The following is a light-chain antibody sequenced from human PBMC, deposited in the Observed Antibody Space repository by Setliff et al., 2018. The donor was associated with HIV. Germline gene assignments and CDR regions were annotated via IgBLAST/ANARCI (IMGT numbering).Light chain of an antibody. CDR1: SSDVGGYNY. CDR2: DVS. V-gene: IGLV2-11*01. J-gene: IGLJ1*01. Sequence: SVLTQPRSVSGSPGQSVTISCTGTSSDVGGYNYVSWYQQHPGKAPKLMIYDVSKWPSGVPDRFSGSKSGNTASLTISGLQAEDEADYYCCSYTGSYTLGVFGTGTKVTVL. CDR3: CSYTGSYTLGV.